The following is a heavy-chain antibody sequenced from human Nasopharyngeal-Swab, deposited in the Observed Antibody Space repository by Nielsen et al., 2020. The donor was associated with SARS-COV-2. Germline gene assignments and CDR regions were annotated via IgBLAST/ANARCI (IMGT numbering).Heavy chain of an antibody. Sequence: WVRQAPGQGLEWMGGIIPIFGAASYARKLQGRVTITADKATNTAYMELSSLRSEDTAVYYCAREYGGYQDRSGYRGGDRFDYWGQGTLVTVSS. V-gene: IGHV1-69*06. D-gene: IGHD3-22*01. CDR3: AREYGGYQDRSGYRGGDRFDY. J-gene: IGHJ4*02. CDR2: IIPIFGAA.